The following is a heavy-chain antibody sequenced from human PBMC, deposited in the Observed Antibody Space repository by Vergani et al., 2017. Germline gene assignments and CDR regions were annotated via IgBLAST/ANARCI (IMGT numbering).Heavy chain of an antibody. CDR3: VNGYYYDQSGLASFDY. CDR1: GLMFNNYG. V-gene: IGHV3-30*18. CDR2: ISSDGSNK. Sequence: QVQLVESGGGVVQPGRSLRLSCETSGLMFNNYGMHWVRQAPGKGLEWVAVISSDGSNKHYADSVKGRFTISRDNSQNTLYLQMDSLTAEDTAIYFCVNGYYYDQSGLASFDYWGQGTLVTV. D-gene: IGHD3-22*01. J-gene: IGHJ4*02.